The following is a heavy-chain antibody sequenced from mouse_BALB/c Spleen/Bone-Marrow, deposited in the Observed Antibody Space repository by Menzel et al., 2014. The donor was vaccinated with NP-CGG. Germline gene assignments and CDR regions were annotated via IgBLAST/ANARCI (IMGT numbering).Heavy chain of an antibody. D-gene: IGHD2-14*01. CDR3: AGSACYRSLFAY. J-gene: IGHJ3*01. Sequence: QVQLQQSGAELARPGASVKMSCKASGYTFTIYTMHWVKQRPGQGLEWIGYINPSSGYANYNQKFKDKATLTADKSSSTAYKQLSSLTSEDSAVYYCAGSACYRSLFAYWGQGTLVTVSA. CDR2: INPSSGYA. V-gene: IGHV1-4*01. CDR1: GYTFTIYT.